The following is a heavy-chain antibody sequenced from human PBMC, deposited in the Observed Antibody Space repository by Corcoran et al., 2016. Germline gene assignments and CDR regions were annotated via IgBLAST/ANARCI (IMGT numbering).Heavy chain of an antibody. CDR3: AGDSDPITMVRGVMGSFDY. CDR2: IIPIFGTA. CDR1: GGTFSSYA. V-gene: IGHV1-69*01. D-gene: IGHD3-10*01. J-gene: IGHJ4*02. Sequence: QVQLVQSGAEVKKPGSSVKVSCKASGGTFSSYAISWVRQAPGQGLEWMGGIIPIFGTANYAQKFQGRVTITADESTSTAYMELSSLRSEDTAVYYCAGDSDPITMVRGVMGSFDYWGQGTLVTVSS.